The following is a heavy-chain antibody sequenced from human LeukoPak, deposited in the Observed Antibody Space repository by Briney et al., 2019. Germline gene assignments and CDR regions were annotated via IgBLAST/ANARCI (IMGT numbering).Heavy chain of an antibody. CDR1: GDSISSSNW. J-gene: IGHJ4*02. V-gene: IGHV4-4*02. CDR2: IFHSGST. CDR3: ARQTGSGLFILP. Sequence: SETLSLTCAVSGDSISSSNWWTWVRQPPGKGLEWIGEIFHSGSTNYMPSLKSRVTISVDTSKNQFSLRLTSVTAADTAVYYCARQTGSGLFILPGGQGTLVTVSS. D-gene: IGHD3/OR15-3a*01.